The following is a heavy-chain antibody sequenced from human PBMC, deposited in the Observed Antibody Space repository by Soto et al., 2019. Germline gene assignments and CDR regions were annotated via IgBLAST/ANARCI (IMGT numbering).Heavy chain of an antibody. J-gene: IGHJ4*02. CDR1: GDSVSSNSAA. V-gene: IGHV6-1*01. D-gene: IGHD6-19*01. CDR2: TYYRSKWYN. Sequence: SQILSLTCAISGDSVSSNSAAWNWIRQSPSRGLEWLGRTYYRSKWYNDYAVSVKSRITINPDTSKNQFSLQLNSVTPEDTAVYYCAREASGIGGAGTDDFDYWGQRTLVMVS. CDR3: AREASGIGGAGTDDFDY.